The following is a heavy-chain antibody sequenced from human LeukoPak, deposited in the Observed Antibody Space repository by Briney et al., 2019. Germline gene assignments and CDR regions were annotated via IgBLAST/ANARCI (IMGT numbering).Heavy chain of an antibody. J-gene: IGHJ3*02. CDR1: GFTFSGSS. CDR2: ISSSASII. V-gene: IGHV3-48*04. CDR3: AGDAGIVAFDI. Sequence: GGSLRLSCAASGFTFSGSSMNWVRQAPGKGLEWVSYISSSASIIYYADSVKGRFTISRDNAKNSLYLQMNSLRAEDTAVYYCAGDAGIVAFDIWGQGTVVTVSS. D-gene: IGHD2-15*01.